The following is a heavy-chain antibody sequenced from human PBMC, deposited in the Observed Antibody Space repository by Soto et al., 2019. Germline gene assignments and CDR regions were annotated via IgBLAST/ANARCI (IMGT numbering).Heavy chain of an antibody. V-gene: IGHV1-69*06. Sequence: ASVKVSCKASGGTFSSYAISWVRQAPGQGLEWMGGIIPIFGTANYAQKFQDRVTMTADTSTRTAFMEVRSLTSDDTGVYFCAATGGNYFGLDVWGQGTTVTVSS. J-gene: IGHJ6*02. CDR1: GGTFSSYA. CDR2: IIPIFGTA. CDR3: AATGGNYFGLDV. D-gene: IGHD2-8*02.